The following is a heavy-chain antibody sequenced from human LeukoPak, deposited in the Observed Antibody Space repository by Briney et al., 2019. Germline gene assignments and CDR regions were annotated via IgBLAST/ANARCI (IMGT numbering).Heavy chain of an antibody. CDR1: GFNIGSDW. J-gene: IGHJ4*02. CDR2: IKQDESEK. V-gene: IGHV3-7*01. CDR3: ARVGISEWLLEDY. D-gene: IGHD3-3*01. Sequence: GGSLRLSCVASGFNIGSDWMSWGRQTPGKGLEWVANIKQDESEKYYVESVKGRFTISRDNAQNSVYLQMNNLRVEDTALYYCARVGISEWLLEDYWGQGTLVIVSS.